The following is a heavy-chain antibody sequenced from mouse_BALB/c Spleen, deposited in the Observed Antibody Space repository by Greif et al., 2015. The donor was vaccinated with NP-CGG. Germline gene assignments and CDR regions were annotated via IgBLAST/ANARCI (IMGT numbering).Heavy chain of an antibody. CDR1: GFAFSSYD. CDR2: ISSGGGST. V-gene: IGHV5-12-1*01. D-gene: IGHD2-3*01. J-gene: IGHJ4*01. CDR3: ARYDGYYYYAMDY. Sequence: EVQRVEPGGGLVKPGGSLKLSCAASGFAFSSYDMSWVRQTPEKRLEWVAYISSGGGSTYYPDTVKGRFTISRDNAKNTLYLQMSSLKSEDTAMYDCARYDGYYYYAMDYWGQGTSVTVSS.